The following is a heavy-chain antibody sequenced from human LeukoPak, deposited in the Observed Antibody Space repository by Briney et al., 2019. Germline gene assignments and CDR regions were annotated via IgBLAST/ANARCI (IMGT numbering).Heavy chain of an antibody. CDR1: GFTVSSNY. CDR3: ARGGISVAGTMEAFDI. Sequence: GGSLRLSCAASGFTVSSNYMSWVRQAPGKGLEWVSVIYSGGSTYYADSVKGRFTISRDNSKNTLYLQMNSLRAEDTAVYYCARGGISVAGTMEAFDIWGQGTIVTVSS. J-gene: IGHJ3*02. CDR2: IYSGGST. D-gene: IGHD6-19*01. V-gene: IGHV3-53*01.